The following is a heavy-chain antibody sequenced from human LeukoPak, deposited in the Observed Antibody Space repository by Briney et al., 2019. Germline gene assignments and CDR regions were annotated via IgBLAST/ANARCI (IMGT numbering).Heavy chain of an antibody. CDR1: GFTFSSYA. Sequence: GGALRLSCAASGFTFSSYAMSWVRQAPGEGLEWVSAISGSGGSTYYADSVKGRFTISRDNSKNTLYLQMNSLRAEDTAVYYCAKVPDYYGSGSYRNWFDPWGQGTLVTVSS. J-gene: IGHJ5*02. CDR2: ISGSGGST. D-gene: IGHD3-10*01. V-gene: IGHV3-23*01. CDR3: AKVPDYYGSGSYRNWFDP.